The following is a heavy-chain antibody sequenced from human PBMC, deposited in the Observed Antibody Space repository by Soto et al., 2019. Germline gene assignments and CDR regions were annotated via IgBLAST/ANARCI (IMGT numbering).Heavy chain of an antibody. CDR1: GFTFSSYG. Sequence: GGSLRLSCAASGFTFSSYGMHWVRQAPGKGLEWVAVISYDGSNKYYADSVKGRFTISRDNSKNTLYLQMNSLRAEDTAVYYCAKDRGYCSGGSCYRFYYYYYYGMDVWGQGTTVTVSS. J-gene: IGHJ6*02. CDR3: AKDRGYCSGGSCYRFYYYYYYGMDV. D-gene: IGHD2-15*01. CDR2: ISYDGSNK. V-gene: IGHV3-30*18.